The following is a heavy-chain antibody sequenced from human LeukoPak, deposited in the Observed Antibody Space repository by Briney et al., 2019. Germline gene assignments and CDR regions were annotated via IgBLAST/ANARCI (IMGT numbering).Heavy chain of an antibody. CDR1: GFVFSSYW. V-gene: IGHV3-74*01. CDR3: ARGGPQSTSPADY. J-gene: IGHJ4*02. CDR2: INGERSST. Sequence: QPGGSLRLSCAASGFVFSSYWMHWVRQAPGKGPMWVSHINGERSSTSYADSVKGRFTISRDNAKNTLYLQMNTLRADDTAVYYCARGGPQSTSPADYWGQGTLVTASS. D-gene: IGHD2-2*01.